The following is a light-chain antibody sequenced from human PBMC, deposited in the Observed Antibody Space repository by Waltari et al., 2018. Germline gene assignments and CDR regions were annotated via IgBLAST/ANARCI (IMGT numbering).Light chain of an antibody. V-gene: IGLV2-14*01. J-gene: IGLJ3*02. CDR2: DVS. CDR1: ISDVGAYNY. Sequence: QSALTQPASVSGSPGQSITISCTGTISDVGAYNYVSWYQQHPGKAPKLIIYDVSNRPSGVSNRFSGSKSGNTASLTISGLQAEDEADYYCSSYTTTNNWVFGGGTKLTVL. CDR3: SSYTTTNNWV.